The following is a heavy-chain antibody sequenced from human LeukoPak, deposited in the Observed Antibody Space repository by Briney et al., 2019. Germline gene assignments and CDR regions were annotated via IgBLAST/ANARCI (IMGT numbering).Heavy chain of an antibody. CDR2: ISSSGSTI. CDR1: GFTFSDYY. Sequence: GGSLRLSCAASGFTFSDYYMSWIRQAPGKGLEWVSYISSSGSTIYYADSVKGRFTISRDNAKNSLYLQMNSLRAEDMALYYCAKQASGSGSFDYWGQGTLVTVSS. D-gene: IGHD3-10*01. V-gene: IGHV3-11*01. CDR3: AKQASGSGSFDY. J-gene: IGHJ4*02.